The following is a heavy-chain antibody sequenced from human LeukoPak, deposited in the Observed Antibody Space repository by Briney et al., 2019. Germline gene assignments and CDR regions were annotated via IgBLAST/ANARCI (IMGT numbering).Heavy chain of an antibody. CDR2: IYYSGST. CDR3: AREDGDYVGFNFDY. V-gene: IGHV4-59*12. Sequence: PSETLSLTCTVSGGSISSYYWSWIRQPPGKGLEWIGYIYYSGSTNYNPSLKSRVTISVDTSKNQFSLKLSSVTAADTAVYYCAREDGDYVGFNFDYWGQGTLVTVSS. J-gene: IGHJ4*02. CDR1: GGSISSYY. D-gene: IGHD4-17*01.